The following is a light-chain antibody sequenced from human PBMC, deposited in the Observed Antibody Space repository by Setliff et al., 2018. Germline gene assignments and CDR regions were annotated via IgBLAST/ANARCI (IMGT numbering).Light chain of an antibody. CDR3: SSYTSSSTEV. Sequence: ALTQPASVSGSPGQSITISCTGTSSDVGGYNYVSWYQQHPGKAPKLMIYEVSNRPSGVSNRFSGSKSGNTASLTISGLQAEDEADYYCSSYTSSSTEVFGTGTKVTVL. CDR1: SSDVGGYNY. CDR2: EVS. J-gene: IGLJ1*01. V-gene: IGLV2-14*01.